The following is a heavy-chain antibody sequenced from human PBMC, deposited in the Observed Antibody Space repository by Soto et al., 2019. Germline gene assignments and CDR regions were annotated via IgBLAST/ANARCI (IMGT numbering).Heavy chain of an antibody. J-gene: IGHJ4*02. CDR2: INAGNGNT. D-gene: IGHD3-22*01. CDR3: AMYYYDSSGYYNFDY. Sequence: KVSCKSSGYTFTSYAMHWVRQSPGQRLEWMGWINAGNGNTKYSQKFQGRVTITRDTSATTAYMELSSVTAEDTAVYYCAMYYYDSSGYYNFDYRGQGTLVTVSS. CDR1: GYTFTSYA. V-gene: IGHV1-3*01.